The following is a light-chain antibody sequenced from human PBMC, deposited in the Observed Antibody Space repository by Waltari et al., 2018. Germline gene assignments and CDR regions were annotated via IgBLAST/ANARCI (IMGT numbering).Light chain of an antibody. Sequence: DIVMTQSPDSLAVSLGERATINCKSSQSILYSSNNKNYLAWYQPKHGQHSKAHIYWPSXRXXGXPXXXSGXXSGTDFTLTXSXLQAEDVAVYYCQQYYSTPRLFGGGTKVEIK. V-gene: IGKV4-1*01. CDR2: WPS. J-gene: IGKJ4*01. CDR3: QQYYSTPRL. CDR1: QSILYSSNNKNY.